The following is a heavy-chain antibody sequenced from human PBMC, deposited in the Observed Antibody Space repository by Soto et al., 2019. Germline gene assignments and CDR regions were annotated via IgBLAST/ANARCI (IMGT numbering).Heavy chain of an antibody. CDR2: IYYSGST. Sequence: SETLSLTCTVSGGSISSSSYYWGWIRQPPGKGLEWIGSIYYSGSTYYNPSLKSRVTISVDTSKNQFSLKLSSVTAADTAVYYCARALLTYQLLEYYFDYWGQGTLVTVSS. CDR1: GGSISSSSYY. CDR3: ARALLTYQLLEYYFDY. V-gene: IGHV4-39*01. D-gene: IGHD2-2*01. J-gene: IGHJ4*02.